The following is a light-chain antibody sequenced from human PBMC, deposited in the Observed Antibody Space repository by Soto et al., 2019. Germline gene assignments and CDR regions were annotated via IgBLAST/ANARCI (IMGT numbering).Light chain of an antibody. Sequence: DIVLTQSPATLSLSPGERATLSGRASQSVSSNFLAWYQHKPGQAPRLLIYGASNRATGIPDRLSGSGSGTDFTLTISRLEPEDFAVYYCQQYVTSPWAFGQGTKVEI. J-gene: IGKJ1*01. CDR2: GAS. CDR1: QSVSSNF. V-gene: IGKV3-20*01. CDR3: QQYVTSPWA.